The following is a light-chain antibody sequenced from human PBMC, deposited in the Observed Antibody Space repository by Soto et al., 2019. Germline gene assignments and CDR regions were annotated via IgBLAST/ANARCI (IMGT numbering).Light chain of an antibody. Sequence: IVLTQSPATLSLSPGDRATLSCRASQSVSSYLAWYQQKPGQAPRLLIYDASSRATGIPARFSGSGSGTDFTLTITSLEPEDFAVYYCQQRSNWPSTFGGGTKVEIK. CDR1: QSVSSY. CDR3: QQRSNWPST. V-gene: IGKV3-11*01. J-gene: IGKJ4*01. CDR2: DAS.